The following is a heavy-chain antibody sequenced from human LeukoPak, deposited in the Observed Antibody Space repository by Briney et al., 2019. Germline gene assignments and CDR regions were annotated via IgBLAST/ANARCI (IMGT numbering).Heavy chain of an antibody. V-gene: IGHV3-74*01. D-gene: IGHD3-22*01. CDR3: ARASDSSGYFDY. Sequence: GGSLRLSCAASGFTFSSYWMHGVRQAPGKGLGGVSRINSDGSSTSYADSVKGRFTISRDNAKNTLYLQMNSLRAEDTAVYYCARASDSSGYFDYWGQGTLVTVSS. J-gene: IGHJ4*02. CDR2: INSDGSST. CDR1: GFTFSSYW.